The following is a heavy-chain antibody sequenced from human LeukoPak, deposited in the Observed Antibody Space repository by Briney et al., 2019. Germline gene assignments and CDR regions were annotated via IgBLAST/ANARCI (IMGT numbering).Heavy chain of an antibody. D-gene: IGHD5-12*01. J-gene: IGHJ4*02. CDR3: ARDRYTGYNDFDH. CDR2: INPNNGGT. Sequence: ASVKVSCKASGYTFTGYYIHWVRPAPGQGLEWMGWINPNNGGTNYSQKFQGRVTMTRDTSISTAYMELSRLRSDDTAVYYCARDRYTGYNDFDHWGQGTLVTVSS. V-gene: IGHV1-2*02. CDR1: GYTFTGYY.